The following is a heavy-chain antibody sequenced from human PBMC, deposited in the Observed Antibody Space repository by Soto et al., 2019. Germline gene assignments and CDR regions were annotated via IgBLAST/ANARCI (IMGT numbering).Heavy chain of an antibody. D-gene: IGHD3-9*01. V-gene: IGHV4-30-4*01. CDR2: IYYSGTT. J-gene: IGHJ4*02. CDR1: GGPISSGDYY. Sequence: PSETLSLTCTVSGGPISSGDYYWSWIRQPPGKGLEWIGYIYYSGTTYYNPSLKSRVTISVDTSKNQFSLKLSSVTAADTAVYYCARVDDILTGYYNFDYWGQGTLVTVS. CDR3: ARVDDILTGYYNFDY.